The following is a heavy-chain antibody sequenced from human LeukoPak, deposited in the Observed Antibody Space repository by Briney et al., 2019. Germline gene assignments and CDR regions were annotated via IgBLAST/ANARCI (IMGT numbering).Heavy chain of an antibody. Sequence: ASVKVSCKASGYTFTSYGISWVRQAPGQGLEWMGWISAYNGNTNYAQKFQGRVTMTTDTSTSTAYMELRSLRSDDTAVYYCARGGVTIFGVVPYYYYMDVWGKGTTVTVSS. CDR1: GYTFTSYG. D-gene: IGHD3-3*01. CDR3: ARGGVTIFGVVPYYYYMDV. CDR2: ISAYNGNT. J-gene: IGHJ6*03. V-gene: IGHV1-18*01.